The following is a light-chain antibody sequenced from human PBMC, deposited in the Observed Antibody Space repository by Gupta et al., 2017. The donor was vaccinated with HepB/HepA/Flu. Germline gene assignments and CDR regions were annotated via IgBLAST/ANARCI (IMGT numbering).Light chain of an antibody. J-gene: IGLJ2*01. Sequence: QSALTQPASVSGSPGQSITISCTGTSSDVGRYNYVSGYQQHPGKAPKLMIYDVSSRPSGVSNRFNGSKSGNTASLTISGLQAEDEADYYCCSYTSSNTLAFGGGTKLTVL. CDR3: CSYTSSNTLA. CDR2: DVS. V-gene: IGLV2-14*03. CDR1: SSDVGRYNY.